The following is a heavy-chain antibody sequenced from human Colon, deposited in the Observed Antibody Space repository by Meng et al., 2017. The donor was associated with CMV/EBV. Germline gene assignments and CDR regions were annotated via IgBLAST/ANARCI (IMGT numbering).Heavy chain of an antibody. J-gene: IGHJ3*01. CDR3: ARPLGVASAGAFHV. V-gene: IGHV3-30*02. CDR2: IRFDESSK. D-gene: IGHD3-3*01. CDR1: GFTLSNYG. Sequence: GGSLRLSCAASGFTLSNYGMHWVRQAPGKGLEWVSFIRFDESSKYYGDSVKGRFIISRDNSKNTLYLQMNSLRSDDTAVYYCARPLGVASAGAFHVWGQGIMVTVSS.